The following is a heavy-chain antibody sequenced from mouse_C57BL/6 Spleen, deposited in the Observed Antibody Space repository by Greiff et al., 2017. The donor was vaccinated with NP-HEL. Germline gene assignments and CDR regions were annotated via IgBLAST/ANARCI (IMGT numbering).Heavy chain of an antibody. CDR1: GFTFSSYA. V-gene: IGHV5-9-1*02. CDR2: ISSGGDYI. J-gene: IGHJ1*03. D-gene: IGHD1-1*01. Sequence: EVMLVESGEGLVKPGGSLKLSCAASGFTFSSYAMSWVRQTPEKRLEWVAYISSGGDYIYYADTVKGRFTISRDNARNTLYLQMSSLKSEDTAMYYCTREDYGSSYWYLDVWGTGTTVTVSS. CDR3: TREDYGSSYWYLDV.